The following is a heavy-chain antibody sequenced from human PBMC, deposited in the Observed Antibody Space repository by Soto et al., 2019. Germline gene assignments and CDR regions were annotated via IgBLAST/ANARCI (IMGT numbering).Heavy chain of an antibody. V-gene: IGHV1-24*01. CDR1: TYTLTELS. CDR2: FDPENGET. Sequence: ASVKVSCKVSTYTLTELSMHWVRQAPGKGLEWMGGFDPENGETIYAQKFQGRVTMTEDTSTDTAYMELSSLRSEDTAVYYCATDDRGSYRRDAFDIWGQGTMVTVSS. CDR3: ATDDRGSYRRDAFDI. D-gene: IGHD1-26*01. J-gene: IGHJ3*02.